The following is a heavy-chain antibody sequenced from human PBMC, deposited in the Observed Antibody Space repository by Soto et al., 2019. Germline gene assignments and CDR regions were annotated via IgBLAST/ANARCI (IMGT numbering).Heavy chain of an antibody. J-gene: IGHJ6*02. V-gene: IGHV1-18*01. Sequence: ASVKVSCKASGYTFTSYGISWVRQAPGQGLEWMGWISAYNGNTNYAQKLQGRVTMTTDTSTSTAYMELRSLRSDDTAIYYCARDYYGSGSHSSGMDVWGQGTTVTVSS. D-gene: IGHD3-10*01. CDR1: GYTFTSYG. CDR2: ISAYNGNT. CDR3: ARDYYGSGSHSSGMDV.